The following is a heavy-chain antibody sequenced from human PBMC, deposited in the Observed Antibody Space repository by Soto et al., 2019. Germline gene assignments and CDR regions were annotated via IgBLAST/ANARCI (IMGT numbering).Heavy chain of an antibody. D-gene: IGHD3-22*01. Sequence: ASVKVSCKASGGTFSSYAISWVRQAPGQGLEWMGGIIPIFGTANYAQKFQGRVTIAADESTSTAYMELSSLRSEDTAVYYCARGQDYYDSSGYSGATDYWGQGTLVTVSS. CDR3: ARGQDYYDSSGYSGATDY. V-gene: IGHV1-69*13. J-gene: IGHJ4*02. CDR2: IIPIFGTA. CDR1: GGTFSSYA.